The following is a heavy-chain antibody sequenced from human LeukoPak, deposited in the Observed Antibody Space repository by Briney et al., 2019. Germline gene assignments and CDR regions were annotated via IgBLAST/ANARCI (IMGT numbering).Heavy chain of an antibody. CDR1: GFTYDRYG. D-gene: IGHD5-12*01. V-gene: IGHV3-23*01. CDR2: ISSDGRNT. CDR3: AKSGLGGYDYDFDY. Sequence: GGSLRLSCAASGFTYDRYGMAWVRQTPGRGLEWVSTISSDGRNTHYADSVKGRFTISRDNSKNALYLQMNSLRAEDTAVYYCAKSGLGGYDYDFDYWGQGTLVTVSS. J-gene: IGHJ4*02.